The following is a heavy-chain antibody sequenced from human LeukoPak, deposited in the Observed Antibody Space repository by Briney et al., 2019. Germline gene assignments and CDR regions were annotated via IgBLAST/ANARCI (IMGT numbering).Heavy chain of an antibody. CDR3: VRDRGELPHSHFDY. D-gene: IGHD1-26*01. CDR2: IIPIFGTA. CDR1: GYTFTSYG. J-gene: IGHJ4*02. V-gene: IGHV1-18*01. Sequence: ASVKVSCKASGYTFTSYGISWVRQAPGQGLEWMGGIIPIFGTANYAQKFQGRVTMTTDTSTNTAYMELRSLRSDDTAVYYCVRDRGELPHSHFDYWGQGSLVTVSS.